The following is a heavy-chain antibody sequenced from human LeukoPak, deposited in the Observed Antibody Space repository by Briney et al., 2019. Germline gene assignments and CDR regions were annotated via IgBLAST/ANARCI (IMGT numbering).Heavy chain of an antibody. CDR3: ARGPHRGSGTYSHFQH. J-gene: IGHJ1*01. CDR2: INPNSGDT. Sequence: ASVKVSCKASGYTFTGYYIHWVRQAPGKGLEWMGWINPNSGDTNYAQKFQGRVNMTRDTSISTAYMGLSSLRSDDTAVYYCARGPHRGSGTYSHFQHWGQGTLVTVSS. CDR1: GYTFTGYY. D-gene: IGHD1-26*01. V-gene: IGHV1-2*02.